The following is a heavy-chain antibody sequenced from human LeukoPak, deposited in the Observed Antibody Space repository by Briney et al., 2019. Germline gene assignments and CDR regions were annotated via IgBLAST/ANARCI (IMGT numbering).Heavy chain of an antibody. Sequence: GASLRLSCAASGFTFTNAWMHWVRQAPGKGLEWVGLIKRETDGGTTDFAAPVKGRFTISRDDSKNTLYLQMNRLTSEDTAVYYCAQGSGFYYDYWGQGTLVTVSS. CDR1: GFTFTNAW. CDR3: AQGSGFYYDY. J-gene: IGHJ4*02. V-gene: IGHV3-15*07. CDR2: IKRETDGGTT. D-gene: IGHD3-22*01.